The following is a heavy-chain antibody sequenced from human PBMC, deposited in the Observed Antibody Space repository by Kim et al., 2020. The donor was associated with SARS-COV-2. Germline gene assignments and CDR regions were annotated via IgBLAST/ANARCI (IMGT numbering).Heavy chain of an antibody. CDR1: GFPFSIYA. J-gene: IGHJ4*02. V-gene: IGHV3-23*01. CDR2: ISGSGDQT. Sequence: GGSLRLSCAGSGFPFSIYAIAWVRQAPGKGLEWVSVISGSGDQTYYADPVKGRFTISRDNSENTLFLQMHSLKVDDTAVYYCVTYFWSGYDCWGQGTLV. CDR3: VTYFWSGYDC. D-gene: IGHD3-3*01.